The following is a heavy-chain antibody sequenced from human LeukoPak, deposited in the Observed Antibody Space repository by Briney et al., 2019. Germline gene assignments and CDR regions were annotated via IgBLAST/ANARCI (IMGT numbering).Heavy chain of an antibody. V-gene: IGHV3-11*01. CDR2: ISSSSSTI. D-gene: IGHD3-10*01. Sequence: LSLTCAVYGGSFSGYYWSWVRQAPGKGLEWVSYISSSSSTIYYADSVEGRFTISRDNSKNTLYLEVISLTAEDTAVYYCAKDDAWLRFGEWSQGTLVTVSS. CDR1: GGSFSGYY. J-gene: IGHJ4*02. CDR3: AKDDAWLRFGE.